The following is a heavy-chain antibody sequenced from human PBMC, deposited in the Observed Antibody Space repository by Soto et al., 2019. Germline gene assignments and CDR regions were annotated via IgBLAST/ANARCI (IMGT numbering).Heavy chain of an antibody. CDR1: GFTFSTYG. D-gene: IGHD3-22*01. CDR3: AKDLRTPGPFYYDSSGYLPRDS. J-gene: IGHJ4*02. Sequence: GRSLRLSYAASGFTFSTYGMHWVRQAPGKGLEWVAVISYDGITKYYADSVKGRFTISRDNSKDTLFLQMNSLRAEDTAVYYCAKDLRTPGPFYYDSSGYLPRDSWGQGTLVTVSS. CDR2: ISYDGITK. V-gene: IGHV3-30*18.